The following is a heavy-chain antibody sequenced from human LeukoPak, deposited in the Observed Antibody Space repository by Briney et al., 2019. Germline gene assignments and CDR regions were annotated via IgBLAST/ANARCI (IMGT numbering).Heavy chain of an antibody. J-gene: IGHJ5*02. CDR2: IIPSDGFT. CDR1: GYTFSSCY. V-gene: IGHV1-46*01. Sequence: ASVKVSCKASGYTFSSCYVHWVRQAPGQGLEWMGMIIPSDGFTSYAQKFQGRVTMTRDMSISTAYMELSRLRSDDTAVYYCARSSSWYSAWNNWFDPWGQGTLVTVSS. D-gene: IGHD6-13*01. CDR3: ARSSSWYSAWNNWFDP.